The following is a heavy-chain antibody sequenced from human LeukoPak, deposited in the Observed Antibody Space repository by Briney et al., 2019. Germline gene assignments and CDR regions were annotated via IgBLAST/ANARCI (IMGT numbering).Heavy chain of an antibody. J-gene: IGHJ4*02. Sequence: GGSLKLSCAASGFTFSGSAVHWVRQAPGKGLEWVAVISYDGSNKYYADSVKGRFTISRDNSKNTLYLQVNSLRAEDTAVYYCARDPASSIYFDYWGQGTLVTVSS. CDR2: ISYDGSNK. D-gene: IGHD2/OR15-2a*01. CDR1: GFTFSGSA. CDR3: ARDPASSIYFDY. V-gene: IGHV3-30-3*01.